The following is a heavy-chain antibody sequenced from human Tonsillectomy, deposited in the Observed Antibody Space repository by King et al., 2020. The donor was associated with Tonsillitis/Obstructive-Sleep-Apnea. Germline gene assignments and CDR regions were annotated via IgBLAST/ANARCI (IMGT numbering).Heavy chain of an antibody. CDR3: VRDDSWAFDI. CDR1: GFTFSSYS. CDR2: IRSSSDTI. J-gene: IGHJ3*02. Sequence: VQLVESGGGLAQPGGSLRLSCAAPGFTFSSYSMNWVRQAPGRGLEWVSHIRSSSDTIFYADSVKGRFTISRDNAKRSLYLQMNSLRDEDTAVYYCVRDDSWAFDIWGQGTMVTVSS. D-gene: IGHD3/OR15-3a*01. V-gene: IGHV3-48*02.